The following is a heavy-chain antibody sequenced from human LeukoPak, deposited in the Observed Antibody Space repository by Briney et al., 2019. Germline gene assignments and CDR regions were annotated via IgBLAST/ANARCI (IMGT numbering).Heavy chain of an antibody. V-gene: IGHV4-59*01. CDR1: GVSISDYY. CDR3: ARRTYYDTLTGYNYWYFDL. CDR2: IYYTGST. D-gene: IGHD3-9*01. Sequence: SETLSLTCTVSGVSISDYYWSWVRQPPGKGLEWIGYIYYTGSTDYNPSLKSRVTMSVDTSKNQFSLNLRSVNATDKAVYYCARRTYYDTLTGYNYWYFDLWGRGTLVTVSS. J-gene: IGHJ2*01.